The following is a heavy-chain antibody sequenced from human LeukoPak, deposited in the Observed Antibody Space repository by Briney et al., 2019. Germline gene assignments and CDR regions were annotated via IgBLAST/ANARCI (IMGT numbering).Heavy chain of an antibody. CDR2: ISSSGSTI. V-gene: IGHV3-48*03. D-gene: IGHD6-19*01. CDR1: GFTFSSYE. J-gene: IGHJ4*02. CDR3: ARLGVAGTIDY. Sequence: GGSLRLSCAASGFTFSSYEMNWVRQAPGKGLEWVSYISSSGSTIYYADSVKGRFTNSRDNAKNSLYLQMNSLRAEDTAVYYCARLGVAGTIDYWGQGTLVTVSS.